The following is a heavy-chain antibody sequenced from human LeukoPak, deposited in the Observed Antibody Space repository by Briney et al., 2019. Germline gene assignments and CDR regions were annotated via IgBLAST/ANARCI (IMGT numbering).Heavy chain of an antibody. CDR2: IFYSGST. J-gene: IGHJ4*02. V-gene: IGHV4-30-4*01. CDR3: ARLKPYYFDY. CDR1: GGSISSGEYF. Sequence: SQALSLTCTVSGGSISSGEYFWSWLRQPPGKGLEWIGYIFYSGSTYYNPSLKSRVTISVDTSKNQFSLKLSSVTAADTAVYYCARLKPYYFDYWGQGTLVTVSS.